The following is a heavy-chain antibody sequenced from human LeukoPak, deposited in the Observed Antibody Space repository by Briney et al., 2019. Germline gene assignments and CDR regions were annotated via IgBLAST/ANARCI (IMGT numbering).Heavy chain of an antibody. CDR1: GGSLSSYY. CDR3: ARGGGMGHYYYYMDV. D-gene: IGHD5-24*01. J-gene: IGHJ6*03. Sequence: SVTLSLTCTVSGGSLSSYYWSWIRQPPGKGLEWIGYIYYSGSTNYNPSLKSRVTISVDTSKNQFSLKLSSVTAADTAVYYCARGGGMGHYYYYMDVWGKGTTVTISS. V-gene: IGHV4-59*01. CDR2: IYYSGST.